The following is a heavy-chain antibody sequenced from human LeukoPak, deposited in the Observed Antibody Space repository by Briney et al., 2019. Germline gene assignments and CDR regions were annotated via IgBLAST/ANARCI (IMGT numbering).Heavy chain of an antibody. Sequence: ASVKVSCKASGYTSTSYGISWVRQAPGQGLEWMGWISAYNGNTNYAQKLQGRVTMTTDTSTSTAYMELRSLRSDDTAVYYCARDDVDIVATFDWGQGTLVTVSS. J-gene: IGHJ4*02. CDR2: ISAYNGNT. CDR3: ARDDVDIVATFD. CDR1: GYTSTSYG. D-gene: IGHD5-12*01. V-gene: IGHV1-18*01.